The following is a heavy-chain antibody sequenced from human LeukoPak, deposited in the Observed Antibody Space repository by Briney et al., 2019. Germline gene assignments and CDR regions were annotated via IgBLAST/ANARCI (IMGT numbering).Heavy chain of an antibody. CDR2: LYSGGTT. CDR3: ARYGSGTNYWGRNFDQ. CDR1: GFTFSSYA. Sequence: QSGGSLRLSCAASGFTFSSYAMSWVRQAPGKGLEWVSVLYSGGTTDYADSVKGRFTISRDNSKNTVYLQMNSLRAEDTAVYYCARYGSGTNYWGRNFDQWGQGTLVTVSS. J-gene: IGHJ4*02. V-gene: IGHV3-66*01. D-gene: IGHD3-10*01.